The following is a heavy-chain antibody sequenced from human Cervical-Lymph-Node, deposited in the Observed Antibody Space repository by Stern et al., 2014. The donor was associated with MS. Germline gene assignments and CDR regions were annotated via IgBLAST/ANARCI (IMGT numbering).Heavy chain of an antibody. CDR3: ARMREYCSGGICFAGYYDS. J-gene: IGHJ4*02. V-gene: IGHV2-26*01. D-gene: IGHD2-15*01. Sequence: QVPLVQSGPVLVKPPETLTLTCSVSGFSLSTAAMGVSWIRQPPGKALECLAHIFSTGETAYSTSLKSRLTISKDTSRSQVVLTMTNMDPVDTATYYCARMREYCSGGICFAGYYDSWGQGTLVTVSS. CDR2: IFSTGET. CDR1: GFSLSTAAMG.